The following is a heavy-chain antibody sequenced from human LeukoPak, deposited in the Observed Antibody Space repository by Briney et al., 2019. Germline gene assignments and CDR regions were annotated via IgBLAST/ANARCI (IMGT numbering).Heavy chain of an antibody. CDR1: GFTISSYA. D-gene: IGHD1-26*01. V-gene: IGHV3-23*01. J-gene: IGHJ4*02. CDR2: ISGSGGST. CDR3: ARAKNSGSFYFDY. Sequence: GGSLRLSCAASGFTISSYAMSWVRQAPEKGLEWVSGISGSGGSTYYADSVKGRFTISRDTSKNPLYLQMNSLRAEDTAVYFCARAKNSGSFYFDYWGQGIVVTVSS.